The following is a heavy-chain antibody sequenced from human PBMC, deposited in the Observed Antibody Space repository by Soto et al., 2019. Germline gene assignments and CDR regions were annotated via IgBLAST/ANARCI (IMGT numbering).Heavy chain of an antibody. Sequence: GGSLRLSCAASGFTFSSYAVSWVRQAPGKGLEWVSAISGSGGSTYYADSVKGRFTISRDNSKNTLYLQMNSLRAEDTAVYYCAKGRGYSYGYDYWGQGTLVTVSS. D-gene: IGHD5-18*01. J-gene: IGHJ4*02. CDR2: ISGSGGST. V-gene: IGHV3-23*01. CDR3: AKGRGYSYGYDY. CDR1: GFTFSSYA.